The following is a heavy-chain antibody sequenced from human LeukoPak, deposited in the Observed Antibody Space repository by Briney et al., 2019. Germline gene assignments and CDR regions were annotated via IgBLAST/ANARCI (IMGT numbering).Heavy chain of an antibody. CDR2: IYYSGST. CDR3: ATSYQLLAVTTRSYYHYMDV. CDR1: GGSISSGGYY. D-gene: IGHD4-11*01. J-gene: IGHJ6*03. Sequence: SQTLSLTCTVSGGSISSGGYYWSWIRQHPGKGLEWIGYIYYSGSTYYNPSLKSRVTISVDTSKNQFSLKLSSVTAADTAVYYCATSYQLLAVTTRSYYHYMDVWGKGTTVNVSS. V-gene: IGHV4-31*03.